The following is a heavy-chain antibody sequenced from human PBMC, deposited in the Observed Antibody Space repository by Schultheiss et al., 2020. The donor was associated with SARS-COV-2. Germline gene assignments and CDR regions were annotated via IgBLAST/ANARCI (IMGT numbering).Heavy chain of an antibody. CDR1: GGSISSSSYY. J-gene: IGHJ5*02. CDR2: IYTSGST. V-gene: IGHV4-39*02. D-gene: IGHD6-13*01. CDR3: ARDRSSSWSYDP. Sequence: SETLSLTCTVSGGSISSSSYYWGWIRQPPGKGLEWIGSIYTSGSTYYNPSLKSRVTISVDTSKNQFSLKLSSVTAADTAVYYCARDRSSSWSYDPWGQGTLVTVSS.